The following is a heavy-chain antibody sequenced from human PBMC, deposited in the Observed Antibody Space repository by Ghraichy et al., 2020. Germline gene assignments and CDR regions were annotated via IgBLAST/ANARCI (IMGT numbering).Heavy chain of an antibody. J-gene: IGHJ4*02. CDR2: IDWDDDK. Sequence: SGPTLVKPTQTLTLTCSFSGFSLGTSGMRVGWIRQPPGKALEWLARIDWDDDKFYSRSLKTRLIISKDTSKNQVVLTLTNVDPVDTATYYCARLTCSGVSCFDGYYFDYWGQGALVTVSS. CDR3: ARLTCSGVSCFDGYYFDY. D-gene: IGHD2-15*01. CDR1: GFSLGTSGMR. V-gene: IGHV2-70*04.